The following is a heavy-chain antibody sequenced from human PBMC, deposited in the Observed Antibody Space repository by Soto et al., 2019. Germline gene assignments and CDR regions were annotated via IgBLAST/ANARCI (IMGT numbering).Heavy chain of an antibody. CDR1: GFTFSSYG. D-gene: IGHD3-10*01. J-gene: IGHJ4*01. CDR3: AEVGHGSRKRCDY. V-gene: IGHV3-30*18. CDR2: ISYDGSNR. Sequence: GGSLRLSCAASGFTFSSYGMHWVRQAPGKGLEWVGVISYDGSNRYYAESVKGRFTISTENSRNTLYLHMNSLRPAATAPYYCAEVGHGSRKRCDYWGPGTLVTVAS.